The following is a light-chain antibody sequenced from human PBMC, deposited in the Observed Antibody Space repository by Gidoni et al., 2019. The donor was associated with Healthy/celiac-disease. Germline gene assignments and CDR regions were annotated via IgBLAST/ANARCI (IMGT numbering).Light chain of an antibody. CDR2: KAS. CDR1: QSISSW. V-gene: IGKV1-5*03. J-gene: IGKJ2*01. CDR3: QQYNSYPYT. Sequence: DIQMTQSSSTLSASVGDRVTITCRASQSISSWFAWYQQKPGKAPKLLIYKASSLESGVPSRFSGSGSGTEFTLTISSLQPDDFATYYCQQYNSYPYTFGQGTKLEIK.